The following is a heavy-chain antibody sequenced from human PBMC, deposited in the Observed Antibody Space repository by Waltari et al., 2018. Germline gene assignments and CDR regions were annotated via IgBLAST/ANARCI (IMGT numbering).Heavy chain of an antibody. J-gene: IGHJ4*02. V-gene: IGHV5-51*01. CDR3: ARHESAVETILDY. D-gene: IGHD3-9*01. CDR2: IYPLNSNV. Sequence: EVQLVQSGVEVKKPGESLKISCKTSGYMFSNYWIGWVRQVPGKGLEWMGIIYPLNSNVRYSPSFQGQVTISADKSISTAYLQWSGLKASDTAIYYCARHESAVETILDYWGQGTLVTVSS. CDR1: GYMFSNYW.